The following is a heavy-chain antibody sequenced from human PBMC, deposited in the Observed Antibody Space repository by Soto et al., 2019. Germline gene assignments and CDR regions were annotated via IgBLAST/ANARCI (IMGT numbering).Heavy chain of an antibody. CDR2: LSGSGGST. CDR1: AFTFSTYW. Sequence: AGSLRHSCSPSAFTFSTYWMHWVRQAPGRGLEWVSALSGSGGSTYYADPVNGRFTISLDNSNNLLYLQIYSLRAEDTAVYYCAKVKPGVGYYPIFDYWGQGT. J-gene: IGHJ4*02. D-gene: IGHD3-22*01. V-gene: IGHV3-23*01. CDR3: AKVKPGVGYYPIFDY.